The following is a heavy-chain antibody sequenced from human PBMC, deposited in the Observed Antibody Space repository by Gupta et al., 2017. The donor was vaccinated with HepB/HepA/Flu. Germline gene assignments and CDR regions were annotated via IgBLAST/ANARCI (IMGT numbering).Heavy chain of an antibody. D-gene: IGHD5-12*01. CDR3: ASQGGEWLRNPGHY. CDR2: INHNVGT. V-gene: IGHV4-34*01. Sequence: QVQLQQCGAGLLKPSETLSLICAVNGGSFSGYYWSWIRQAPGKGLEWIGEINHNVGTNYNPSLKSRVIISVDMSKNQFSLRLNSVTAADTAVYYCASQGGEWLRNPGHYWGQGTLVTVSS. J-gene: IGHJ4*02. CDR1: GGSFSGYY.